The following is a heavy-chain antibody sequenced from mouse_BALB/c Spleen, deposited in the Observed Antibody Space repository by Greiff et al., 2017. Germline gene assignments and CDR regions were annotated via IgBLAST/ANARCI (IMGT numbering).Heavy chain of an antibody. CDR1: GYTFTEYI. CDR3: ARQNMITTGAWFAY. CDR2: FYPGSGSI. V-gene: IGHV1-62-2*01. Sequence: VQRVESGAGLVKPGASVKLSCKASGYTFTEYIIHWVKQRSGQGLEWIGWFYPGSGSIKYNEKFKDKATLTADKSSSTVYMELSRLTSEDSAVYFCARQNMITTGAWFAYWGQGTLVTVSA. J-gene: IGHJ3*01. D-gene: IGHD2-4*01.